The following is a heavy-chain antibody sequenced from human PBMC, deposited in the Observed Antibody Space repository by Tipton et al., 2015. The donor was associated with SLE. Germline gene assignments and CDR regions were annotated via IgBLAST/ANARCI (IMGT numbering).Heavy chain of an antibody. CDR3: ARDRGGGPTPDAFDI. CDR1: GGSISSYY. D-gene: IGHD3-10*01. V-gene: IGHV4-34*01. CDR2: INHSGST. Sequence: TLSLTCTVSGGSISSYYWGWIRQPPGKGLEWIGEINHSGSTNYNPSLKSRVTISVDTSKNQFSLKLSSVTAADTAVYYCARDRGGGPTPDAFDIWGQGTMVTVSS. J-gene: IGHJ3*02.